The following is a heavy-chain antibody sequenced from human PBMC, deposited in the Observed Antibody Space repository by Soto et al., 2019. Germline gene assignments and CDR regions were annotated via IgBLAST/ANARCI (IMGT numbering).Heavy chain of an antibody. J-gene: IGHJ6*02. D-gene: IGHD3-10*01. V-gene: IGHV3-30*18. Sequence: PGGSLRLSCAASGFTFSSYGMHWVRQAPGKGLEWVAVISYDGSNKYYADSVKGRFTISRDNSKNTLYLQMNSLRAEDTAVYYCAKNVWFGHKDYYYYGMDVWGQGTTVTVSS. CDR3: AKNVWFGHKDYYYYGMDV. CDR2: ISYDGSNK. CDR1: GFTFSSYG.